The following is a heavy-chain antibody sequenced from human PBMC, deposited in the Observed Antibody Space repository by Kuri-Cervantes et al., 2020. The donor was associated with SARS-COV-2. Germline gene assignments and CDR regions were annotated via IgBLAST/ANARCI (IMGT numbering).Heavy chain of an antibody. Sequence: LSLTCAASGFTFSSYGMHWVRQAPGKGLEWVAVIWYDGSNKYYADSVKGRFTISRDNSKNTLYLQMNSLRAEDTAVYYCARDSMGSGWYYHYYYYGMDVWGQGTTVTVSS. V-gene: IGHV3-33*08. J-gene: IGHJ6*02. D-gene: IGHD6-19*01. CDR1: GFTFSSYG. CDR3: ARDSMGSGWYYHYYYYGMDV. CDR2: IWYDGSNK.